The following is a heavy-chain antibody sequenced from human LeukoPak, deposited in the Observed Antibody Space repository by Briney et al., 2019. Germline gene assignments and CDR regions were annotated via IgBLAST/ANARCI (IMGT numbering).Heavy chain of an antibody. Sequence: ASVKVSCKAPGGTFSSYAISWVRQAPGQGLEWMGRIIPILGIANYAQKFQGRVTITADKSTSTAYMELSSLRSEDTAVYYCARVLRYFDWTHGYWGQGTLVTVSS. J-gene: IGHJ4*02. D-gene: IGHD3-9*01. CDR1: GGTFSSYA. CDR2: IIPILGIA. CDR3: ARVLRYFDWTHGY. V-gene: IGHV1-69*04.